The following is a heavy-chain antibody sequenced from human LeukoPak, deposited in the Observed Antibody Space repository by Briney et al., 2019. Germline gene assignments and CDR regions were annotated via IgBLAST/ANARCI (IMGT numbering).Heavy chain of an antibody. Sequence: PSETLSLTCTVSGYSISSGYYWGWIRQPPGKGLEWIGSIYHSGSAYYNPSLKSRVTISVDTSKNQFSLKLSSVTAADTAVYYCARPYCSSTSCSDAFDIWGQGTMVTVSS. J-gene: IGHJ3*02. D-gene: IGHD2-2*01. CDR1: GYSISSGYY. CDR2: IYHSGSA. CDR3: ARPYCSSTSCSDAFDI. V-gene: IGHV4-38-2*02.